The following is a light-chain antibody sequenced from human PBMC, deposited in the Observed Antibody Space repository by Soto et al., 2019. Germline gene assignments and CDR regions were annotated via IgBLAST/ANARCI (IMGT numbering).Light chain of an antibody. J-gene: IGLJ1*01. V-gene: IGLV2-14*03. CDR1: SSDVGAYDY. Sequence: QSVLTQPASVSGSPGQSITISCTGTSSDVGAYDYVSWYQQHPDEAPKLMIYEVSYRPSGVSNRFSGSKSVNTATLTISGLQAEDEADYYCSSYTTSSTRVFGTGTKVTVL. CDR3: SSYTTSSTRV. CDR2: EVS.